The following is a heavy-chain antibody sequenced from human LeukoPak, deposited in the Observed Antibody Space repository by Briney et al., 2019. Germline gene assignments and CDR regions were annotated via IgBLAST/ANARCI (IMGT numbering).Heavy chain of an antibody. J-gene: IGHJ4*02. CDR1: GFTFSSYG. Sequence: GGSLRLSCAASGFTFSSYGMHWVRQAPGKGLEWVAFIRYDGSNKYYADSVKGRFTISRDNSKNTLYLQMNSLRAEDTAVYYCARVYGVAAKIDYWGQGTLVTVSS. D-gene: IGHD2-15*01. CDR3: ARVYGVAAKIDY. CDR2: IRYDGSNK. V-gene: IGHV3-30*02.